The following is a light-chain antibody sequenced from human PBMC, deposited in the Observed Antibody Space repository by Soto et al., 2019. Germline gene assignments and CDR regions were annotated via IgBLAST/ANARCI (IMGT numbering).Light chain of an antibody. Sequence: EIVLTHSPASLSLSPWERSTLSVRASQSVSGSYLAWYQQKPGQAPMLLIYGASSRATGIPDRFSGSGSGTDFTLTISRLEPEDFAVYYCQQYGSSGTFGQGTKVDIK. V-gene: IGKV3-20*01. CDR3: QQYGSSGT. CDR2: GAS. CDR1: QSVSGSY. J-gene: IGKJ1*01.